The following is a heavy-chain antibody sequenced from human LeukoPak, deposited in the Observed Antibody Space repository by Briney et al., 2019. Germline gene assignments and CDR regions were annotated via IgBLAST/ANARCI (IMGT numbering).Heavy chain of an antibody. D-gene: IGHD6-13*01. J-gene: IGHJ4*02. V-gene: IGHV3-23*01. CDR3: AKGVAAAGIFDY. Sequence: GGSLRLSCAASGFTFSSYAMSWVRQVPGKGLEWVSAISGSGGSTYYADSVKGRFTISRDNSKNTLYLQMNSLRAEDTAVYYCAKGVAAAGIFDYWGQGTLVTVSS. CDR1: GFTFSSYA. CDR2: ISGSGGST.